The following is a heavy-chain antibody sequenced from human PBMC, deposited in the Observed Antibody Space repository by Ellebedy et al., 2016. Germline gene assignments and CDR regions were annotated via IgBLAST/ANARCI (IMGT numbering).Heavy chain of an antibody. CDR3: VSQIALGY. Sequence: GESLKISCAASGFNLSSYWMHWVRQAPGKGLVWVSHISSDGSHRNYADSVKGRFTISRDNAKNTLYLQMNSLRAEDTAVYYCVSQIALGYWGQGTLVTVSS. CDR2: ISSDGSHR. CDR1: GFNLSSYW. D-gene: IGHD3-22*01. J-gene: IGHJ4*02. V-gene: IGHV3-74*01.